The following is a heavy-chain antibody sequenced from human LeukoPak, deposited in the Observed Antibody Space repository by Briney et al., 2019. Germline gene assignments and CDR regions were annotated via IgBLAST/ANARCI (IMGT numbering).Heavy chain of an antibody. CDR2: IKQDGSEK. Sequence: PGGSLRLSCAASGFTFSSYWMSWVRQAPGKGLEGVANIKQDGSEKYYVDSVKGRFTISRDNAKNSLYLQMNSLRAEDTAVYYCARDLDYYYMDVWGKGTTVTVSS. V-gene: IGHV3-7*01. CDR3: ARDLDYYYMDV. J-gene: IGHJ6*03. CDR1: GFTFSSYW.